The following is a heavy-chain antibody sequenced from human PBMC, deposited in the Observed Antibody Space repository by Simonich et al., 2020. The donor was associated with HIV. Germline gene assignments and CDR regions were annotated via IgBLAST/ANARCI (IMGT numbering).Heavy chain of an antibody. Sequence: QVQLVQSGAEVKKPGSSVQVSCKASGGTFSHDAFSWVRQAPGQGLEWLGGITPSLASENNTQRYQGRVTITADNSTSTAYMELSSLRSEDTAIYDGACTPLRPAAILFAGAFDIWGQGTMVTVSS. D-gene: IGHD2-2*01. CDR3: ACTPLRPAAILFAGAFDI. V-gene: IGHV1-69*10. CDR2: ITPSLASE. J-gene: IGHJ3*02. CDR1: GGTFSHDA.